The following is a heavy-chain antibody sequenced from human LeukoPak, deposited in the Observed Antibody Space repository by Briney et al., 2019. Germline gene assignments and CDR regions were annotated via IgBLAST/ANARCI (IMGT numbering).Heavy chain of an antibody. Sequence: SETLSLTCTVSGGSISSYYWSWIRQPPGKGLEWIGHIYYSGSTNYNPSLKSRVTISVDTSKNQFSLKLSSVTAADTAVYYCAREYGSGSPYYYYGMDVWGQGTTVTVSS. CDR3: AREYGSGSPYYYYGMDV. CDR1: GGSISSYY. J-gene: IGHJ6*02. CDR2: IYYSGST. D-gene: IGHD3-10*01. V-gene: IGHV4-59*01.